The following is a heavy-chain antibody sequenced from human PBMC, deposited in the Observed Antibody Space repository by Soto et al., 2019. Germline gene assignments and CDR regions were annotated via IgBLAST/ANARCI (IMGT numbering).Heavy chain of an antibody. CDR2: MYHSGST. CDR3: VRVHQNYYFDY. V-gene: IGHV4-30-2*01. J-gene: IGHJ4*02. D-gene: IGHD3-10*01. CDR1: GGSISSGGYS. Sequence: SETLSLTCAVSGGSISSGGYSWSWIRQPPGKGLEWIGYMYHSGSTYYNPSLKSRVTISIDRSKNQFSLKLSSVTAADTAVYYCVRVHQNYYFDYWGQGTLVTVS.